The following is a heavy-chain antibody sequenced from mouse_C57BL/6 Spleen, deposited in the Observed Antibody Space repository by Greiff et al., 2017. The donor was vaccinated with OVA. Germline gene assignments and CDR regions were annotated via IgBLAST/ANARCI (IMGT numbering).Heavy chain of an antibody. V-gene: IGHV5-4*01. Sequence: DVKLVESGGGLVKPGGSLKLSCAASGFTFSSYAMSWVRQTPEKRLEWVATISGGGGYTYYPDNVKGRFTISRDNAKNNLYLQMSHLKAEDTAMYYCARDGTTKGFDYWGQGTTLTVSS. D-gene: IGHD1-1*01. CDR3: ARDGTTKGFDY. J-gene: IGHJ2*01. CDR1: GFTFSSYA. CDR2: ISGGGGYT.